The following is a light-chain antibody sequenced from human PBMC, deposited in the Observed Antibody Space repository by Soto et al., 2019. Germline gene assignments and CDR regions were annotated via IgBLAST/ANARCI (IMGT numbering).Light chain of an antibody. CDR1: NSDVGSHNF. V-gene: IGLV2-23*01. Sequence: QSALTQPASVSGSPGQSITISCTGTNSDVGSHNFVSWYQQYPGKAPKLLIYEASKRPSGLSNRFSGSKSGNTASLTISGLKAEDEAGYYCCSLTNGATWVFGGGTKVTVL. J-gene: IGLJ3*02. CDR2: EAS. CDR3: CSLTNGATWV.